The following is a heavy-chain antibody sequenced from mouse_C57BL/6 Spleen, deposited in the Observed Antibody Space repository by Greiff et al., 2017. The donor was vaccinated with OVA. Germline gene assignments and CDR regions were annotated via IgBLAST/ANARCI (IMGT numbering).Heavy chain of an antibody. V-gene: IGHV5-17*01. Sequence: EVQLQESGGGLVKPGGSLKLSCAASGFTFSDYGMHWVRQAPEKGLEWVAYISSGSSTIYYADTVKGRFTISRDNAKNTLFLQMTSLRAEDTAMYCCARPYSDYAMDYWGQGTSVTVSS. CDR2: ISSGSSTI. CDR1: GFTFSDYG. D-gene: IGHD2-12*01. CDR3: ARPYSDYAMDY. J-gene: IGHJ4*01.